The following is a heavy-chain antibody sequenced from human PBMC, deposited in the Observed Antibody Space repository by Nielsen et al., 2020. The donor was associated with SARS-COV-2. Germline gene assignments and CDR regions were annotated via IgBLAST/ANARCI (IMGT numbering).Heavy chain of an antibody. V-gene: IGHV3-30*03. Sequence: GESLKISCTTSGFAFSSYGIHWVRQAPGKGLEWVALISYDGTNKYYADSVKGRFTISRDNSKNTLYLQMNSLRAEDTAVYYCARYDFWSGYGNWFDPWGQGTRVTVSS. J-gene: IGHJ5*02. CDR3: ARYDFWSGYGNWFDP. D-gene: IGHD3-3*01. CDR2: ISYDGTNK. CDR1: GFAFSSYG.